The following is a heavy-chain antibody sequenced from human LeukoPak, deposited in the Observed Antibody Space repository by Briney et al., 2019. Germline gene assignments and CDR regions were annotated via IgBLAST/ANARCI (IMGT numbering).Heavy chain of an antibody. J-gene: IGHJ3*02. D-gene: IGHD2-2*02. Sequence: SETLSLTCTVSGVSISSYYWSWIRQSPGKGLEWIAYTSTSYSGDTNYNPFLESRVTISLDTSKNQFSLKLSSVTAADTAVYYCYTGPGLSAKSNAFDIWGQGTMVTVSS. CDR2: TSTSYSGDT. CDR3: YTGPGLSAKSNAFDI. CDR1: GVSISSYY. V-gene: IGHV4-59*08.